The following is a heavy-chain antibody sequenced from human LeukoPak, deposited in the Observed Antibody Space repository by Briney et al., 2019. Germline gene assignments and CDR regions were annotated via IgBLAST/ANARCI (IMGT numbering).Heavy chain of an antibody. Sequence: GGSLRLSCVGSGFTFDDYAMHWVRQAPGKGLEWVSGISWNSGRRGYADSVKGRFTISRDNAKNSLYLQMNSLRAEDTALYYCARERATLDYYYYMDVWGKGTTVTVSS. V-gene: IGHV3-9*01. CDR3: ARERATLDYYYYMDV. D-gene: IGHD5-12*01. CDR1: GFTFDDYA. CDR2: ISWNSGRR. J-gene: IGHJ6*03.